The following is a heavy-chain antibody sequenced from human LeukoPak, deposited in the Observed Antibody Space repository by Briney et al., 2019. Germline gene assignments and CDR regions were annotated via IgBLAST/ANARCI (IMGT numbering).Heavy chain of an antibody. CDR2: INHSGST. Sequence: SETLSLTCTVSGDSIRSYYWSWIRQPPGKGLEWIGEINHSGSTNYNPSLKSRVTISVDTSKNQFSLKLSSVTAADTAVYYCARTVAAPYGAFDIWGQGTMVTVSS. J-gene: IGHJ3*02. D-gene: IGHD6-19*01. CDR3: ARTVAAPYGAFDI. CDR1: GDSIRSYY. V-gene: IGHV4-34*01.